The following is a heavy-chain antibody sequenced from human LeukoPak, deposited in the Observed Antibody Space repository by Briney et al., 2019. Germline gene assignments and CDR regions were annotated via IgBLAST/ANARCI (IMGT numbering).Heavy chain of an antibody. D-gene: IGHD3-22*01. CDR2: INHSGST. Sequence: PSETLSLTCAVYGGSFSGYYWSWIRQPPGKGLEWIGEINHSGSTNYNPSLKSRVTISVDTSNNQFSLKLSSVTAADTAVYYCARVESYYDSSGYFKYNWFDPWGQGTLVTVSS. CDR3: ARVESYYDSSGYFKYNWFDP. V-gene: IGHV4-34*01. J-gene: IGHJ5*02. CDR1: GGSFSGYY.